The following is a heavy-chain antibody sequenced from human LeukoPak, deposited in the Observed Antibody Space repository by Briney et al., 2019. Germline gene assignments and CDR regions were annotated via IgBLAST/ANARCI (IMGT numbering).Heavy chain of an antibody. CDR3: ALVRGVIPKTNDAFDM. D-gene: IGHD3-10*01. J-gene: IGHJ3*02. Sequence: PGGSLRLSCAASGLTFSSYAMSWVRQAPGKGLEWVSAISGSSGHTYYADSVKGRFTISRDNSKNTLYLQMNSLRAEDTAVYFCALVRGVIPKTNDAFDMWGQGTMVIVSS. CDR2: ISGSSGHT. CDR1: GLTFSSYA. V-gene: IGHV3-23*01.